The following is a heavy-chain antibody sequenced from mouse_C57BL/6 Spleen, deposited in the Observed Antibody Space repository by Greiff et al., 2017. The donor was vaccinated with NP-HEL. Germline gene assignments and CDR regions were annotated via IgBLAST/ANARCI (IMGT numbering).Heavy chain of an antibody. CDR1: GYTFTDYE. V-gene: IGHV1-15*01. J-gene: IGHJ2*01. Sequence: VQLQESGAELVRPGASVTLSCKASGYTFTDYEMHWVKQTPVHGLEWIGAIDPETGGTAYNQKFKGKAILTADKYSSTAYMELRSLTSEDSAFYYGTRNVPFDYWGQGTTLTVSS. CDR3: TRNVPFDY. CDR2: IDPETGGT.